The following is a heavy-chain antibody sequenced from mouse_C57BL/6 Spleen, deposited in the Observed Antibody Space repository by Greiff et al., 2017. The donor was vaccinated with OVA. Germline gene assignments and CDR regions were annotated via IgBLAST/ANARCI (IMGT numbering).Heavy chain of an antibody. V-gene: IGHV14-4*01. D-gene: IGHD1-1*01. CDR3: TRRYTYAMDY. Sequence: EVKLQESGAELVRPGASVKLSCTASGFNIKDDYMHWVKQRPEQGLEWIGWIDPENGDTEYASKFQGKATITADTSSNTAYLQLSSLTSEDTAVYYCTRRYTYAMDYWGQGTSVTVSS. J-gene: IGHJ4*01. CDR1: GFNIKDDY. CDR2: IDPENGDT.